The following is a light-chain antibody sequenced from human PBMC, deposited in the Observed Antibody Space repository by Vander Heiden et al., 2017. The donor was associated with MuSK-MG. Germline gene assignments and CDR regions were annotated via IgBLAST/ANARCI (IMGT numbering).Light chain of an antibody. Sequence: IQLTQSPSSLSASVGDRVTITCRASQGVNIYLAWYQQKPGKAPKLLIYSASTLLVGVPSRFSGSGSGTDFTLTISSLHPEDFATYYCQHLVGYPFTFGGGTKVEIK. J-gene: IGKJ4*01. V-gene: IGKV1-9*01. CDR2: SAS. CDR1: QGVNIY. CDR3: QHLVGYPFT.